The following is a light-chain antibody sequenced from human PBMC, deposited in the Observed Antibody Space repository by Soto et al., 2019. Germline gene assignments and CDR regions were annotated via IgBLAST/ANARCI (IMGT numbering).Light chain of an antibody. V-gene: IGKV1-39*01. Sequence: DIQMTQSPSSLSASMGDRVSIICRASQSISNYLSWYQHNPGKAPKLLIYAASSLQSGVPSRFSGSGSGTDFTLTISNLQPEDFATYYCQKSDSLPWTFGQGTKVEFK. J-gene: IGKJ1*01. CDR1: QSISNY. CDR3: QKSDSLPWT. CDR2: AAS.